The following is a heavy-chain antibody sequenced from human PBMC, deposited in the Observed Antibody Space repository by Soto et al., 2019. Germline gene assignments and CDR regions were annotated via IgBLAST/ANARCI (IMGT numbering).Heavy chain of an antibody. D-gene: IGHD6-25*01. Sequence: EVQLMESGGGLVQPGGSLRLSCAASGFTFSSYAMSWVRQAPGKGLEWVSGISGSGGSTYYADSVKGRFTISRDSSKSRLYLHMNSLRAEDTAVYYCAKDVSRVRLEYFQHWGQGTLVTVSS. CDR2: ISGSGGST. J-gene: IGHJ1*01. CDR1: GFTFSSYA. V-gene: IGHV3-23*01. CDR3: AKDVSRVRLEYFQH.